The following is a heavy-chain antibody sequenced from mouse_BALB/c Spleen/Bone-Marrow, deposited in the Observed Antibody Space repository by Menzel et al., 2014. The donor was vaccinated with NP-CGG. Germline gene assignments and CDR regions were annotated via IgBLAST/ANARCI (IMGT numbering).Heavy chain of an antibody. Sequence: LQQSGAELMKPGASVKISCKATGYTFNSYWIEWVKQRPGHGLEWIGEILPGSGSTNYNEKFKGKATFTTDTSSNTAYMQLSGLTSEDSAVYYCARGGYGYLFAYWGQGTLVTVSA. CDR1: GYTFNSYW. D-gene: IGHD2-2*01. V-gene: IGHV1-9*01. CDR2: ILPGSGST. CDR3: ARGGYGYLFAY. J-gene: IGHJ3*01.